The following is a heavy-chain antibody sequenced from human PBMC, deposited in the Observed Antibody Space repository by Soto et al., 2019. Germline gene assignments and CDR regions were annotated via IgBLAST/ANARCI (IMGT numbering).Heavy chain of an antibody. CDR3: ARQVGMEDYDILTGYGRFDP. D-gene: IGHD3-9*01. CDR2: IYYSGST. V-gene: IGHV4-59*08. Sequence: SETLSLTCTVSGGSIISYYWSWIRQPPGKGLEWIGYIYYSGSTNYNPSLKSRVTISVDTSKNQFSLKLSSVTAADTAVYYCARQVGMEDYDILTGYGRFDPWGQGTLVTVSS. J-gene: IGHJ5*02. CDR1: GGSIISYY.